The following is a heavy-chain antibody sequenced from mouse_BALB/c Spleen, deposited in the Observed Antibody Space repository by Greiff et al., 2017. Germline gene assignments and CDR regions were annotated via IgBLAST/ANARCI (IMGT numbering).Heavy chain of an antibody. D-gene: IGHD1-2*01. J-gene: IGHJ1*01. CDR3: ARDLTTARGYFDV. V-gene: IGHV1-67*01. CDR1: GYTFTDYA. Sequence: QVQLQQSGPELVRPGVSVKISCKGSGYTFTDYAMHWVKQSHAKSLEWIGVISTYYGNTNYNQKFKGKATMTVDKSSSTAYMELARLTSEDSAIYYCARDLTTARGYFDVWGAGTTVTVSS. CDR2: ISTYYGNT.